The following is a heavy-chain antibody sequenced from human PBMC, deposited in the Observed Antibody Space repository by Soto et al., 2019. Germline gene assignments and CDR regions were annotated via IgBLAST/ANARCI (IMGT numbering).Heavy chain of an antibody. CDR3: ARSIAAALLGGAFDI. Sequence: GASVKVSCKASGGTFSSYAISWVRQAPGQGLEWMGGIIPIFGTANYAQKFQGRVTITADESTSTAYMELSSLRSEDTAVYYCARSIAAALLGGAFDIWRQGTMVTVSS. CDR1: GGTFSSYA. D-gene: IGHD6-13*01. J-gene: IGHJ3*02. V-gene: IGHV1-69*13. CDR2: IIPIFGTA.